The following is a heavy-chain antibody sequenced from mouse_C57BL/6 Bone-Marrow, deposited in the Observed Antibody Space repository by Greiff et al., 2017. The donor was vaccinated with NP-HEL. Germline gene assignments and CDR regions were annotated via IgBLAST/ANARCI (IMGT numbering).Heavy chain of an antibody. CDR3: ARAYYGSSGGVGY. J-gene: IGHJ3*01. V-gene: IGHV1-80*01. CDR2: IYPGDGDT. D-gene: IGHD1-1*01. CDR1: GYAFSSYW. Sequence: VKLMESGAELVKPGASVKISCKASGYAFSSYWMNWVKQRPGKGLEWIGQIYPGDGDTNYNGKFKGKATLTAAKSSSTAYMQLSSLTSEDSAVYFYARAYYGSSGGVGYWGQGTLVTVSA.